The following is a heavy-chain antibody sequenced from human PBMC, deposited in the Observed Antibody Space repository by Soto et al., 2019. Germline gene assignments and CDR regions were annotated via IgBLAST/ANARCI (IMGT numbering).Heavy chain of an antibody. CDR2: MYLDDSYT. D-gene: IGHD1-1*01. Sequence: VESLKISCKASGYSFSSYWIGWVRQTPGKGLEWMGFMYLDDSYTRYSPSFQGQVTISGDKSISTAYLQWSSLRASGTAMYYCASRKRTTDAFDIWGQGTLVTVSS. V-gene: IGHV5-51*01. CDR1: GYSFSSYW. J-gene: IGHJ3*02. CDR3: ASRKRTTDAFDI.